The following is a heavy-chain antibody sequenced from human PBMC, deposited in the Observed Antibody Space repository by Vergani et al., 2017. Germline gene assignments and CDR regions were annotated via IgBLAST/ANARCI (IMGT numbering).Heavy chain of an antibody. CDR2: IWYDGSNK. D-gene: IGHD3-3*01. Sequence: QVQLVESGGGVVQPGRSLRLSCAASGFTFSSYGMHWVRQAPGKGLEWVAVIWYDGSNKYYADSVKGRFTISRDNSKNTLYLQMNSRRAEDTAVYYCARAYYDFWSGYYTGQYYFDYWGQGTLVTVSS. CDR1: GFTFSSYG. V-gene: IGHV3-33*01. CDR3: ARAYYDFWSGYYTGQYYFDY. J-gene: IGHJ4*02.